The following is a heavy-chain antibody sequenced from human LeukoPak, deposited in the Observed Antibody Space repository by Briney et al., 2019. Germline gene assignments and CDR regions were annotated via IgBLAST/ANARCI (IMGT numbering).Heavy chain of an antibody. CDR2: ISYDGSNK. CDR1: GFTFSSYG. Sequence: GGSLRLSCAASGFTFSSYGMHWVRQAPGKGLEWVAVISYDGSNKYYADSVKGRFTISRDNSKNTLYLQMNSLRAEDTAVYYCAKTRGYQLLDAYIWGQGTMVTVSS. J-gene: IGHJ3*02. CDR3: AKTRGYQLLDAYI. D-gene: IGHD2-2*01. V-gene: IGHV3-30*18.